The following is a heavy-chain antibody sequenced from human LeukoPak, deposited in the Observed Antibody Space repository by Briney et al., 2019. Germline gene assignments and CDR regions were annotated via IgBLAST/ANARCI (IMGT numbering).Heavy chain of an antibody. V-gene: IGHV3-9*01. CDR1: GFTFDDYA. CDR3: ARIGYSSSSYDY. D-gene: IGHD6-6*01. J-gene: IGHJ4*02. CDR2: ISWNSGSI. Sequence: GGSLRLSCAASGFTFDDYAMHWVRQAPGKGLEWVSGISWNSGSIGYADSVKGRFTISRDNAKNSLYLQMNSLRAEDTALYYCARIGYSSSSYDYWGQGTLVTVSS.